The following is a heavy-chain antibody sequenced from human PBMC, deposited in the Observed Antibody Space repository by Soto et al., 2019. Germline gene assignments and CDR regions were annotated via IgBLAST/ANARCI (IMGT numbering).Heavy chain of an antibody. CDR3: ARVGYPYYYYGMDV. V-gene: IGHV3-30*03. D-gene: IGHD6-13*01. CDR2: ISYDGSNK. CDR1: GFTFSSYG. Sequence: GGSLRLSCAASGFTFSSYGMHWVRQAPGKGLEWVAVISYDGSNKYYADSVKGRFTISRDNAKNSLYLQMNSLRDEDTAVYYCARVGYPYYYYGMDVWGQGTTVTVSS. J-gene: IGHJ6*02.